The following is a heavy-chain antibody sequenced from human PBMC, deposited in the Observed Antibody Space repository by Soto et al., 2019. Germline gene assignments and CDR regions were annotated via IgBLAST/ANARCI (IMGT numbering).Heavy chain of an antibody. CDR3: AKDVGGLRLGELSLPDY. CDR1: GFTFDDYA. J-gene: IGHJ4*02. V-gene: IGHV3-9*01. D-gene: IGHD3-16*02. Sequence: EVQLVESGGGLVQPGRSLRLSCAASGFTFDDYAMHWVRQAPGKGLEWVSGTSWNSGSIGYADSVKGRFTISRDNAKNSLYLQMNSLRAEDTALYYCAKDVGGLRLGELSLPDYWGQGTLVTVSS. CDR2: TSWNSGSI.